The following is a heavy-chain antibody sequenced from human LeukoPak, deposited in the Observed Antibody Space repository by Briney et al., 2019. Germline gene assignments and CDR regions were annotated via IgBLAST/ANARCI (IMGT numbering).Heavy chain of an antibody. CDR2: ISGSDGST. J-gene: IGHJ4*02. Sequence: GGSLRLSCAASGFTFRIYAMSWVRQAPGKGLEWVSAISGSDGSTNYADSVKGRFSISRDNSKNTLYLHMKSLTAEDTAVYYCAKSRSGSANWALQIFDNWGQGTLVTVSS. CDR3: AKSRSGSANWALQIFDN. D-gene: IGHD1-1*01. V-gene: IGHV3-23*01. CDR1: GFTFRIYA.